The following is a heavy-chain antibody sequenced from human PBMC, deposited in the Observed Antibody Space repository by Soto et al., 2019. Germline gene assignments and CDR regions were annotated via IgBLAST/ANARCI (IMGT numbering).Heavy chain of an antibody. J-gene: IGHJ5*02. Sequence: QVQLQQSGPGLVKPSQTLSLTCAISGDSVSSNNAAWNWIRQSPSRGFEWLGRTFYRSKWYYDSXEXLKSRITLNPHTSKNQFSLQLRSVTPEDTAVYYCASDSILDPWGQGTLVTVSS. CDR2: TFYRSKWYY. CDR3: ASDSILDP. D-gene: IGHD3-3*02. V-gene: IGHV6-1*01. CDR1: GDSVSSNNAA.